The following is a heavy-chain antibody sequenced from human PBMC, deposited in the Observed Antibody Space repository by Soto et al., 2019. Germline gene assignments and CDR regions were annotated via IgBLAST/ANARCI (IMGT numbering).Heavy chain of an antibody. CDR2: INPNSGDT. V-gene: IGHV1-2*02. CDR1: GYTFTGYY. D-gene: IGHD1-26*01. Sequence: AASVKVSCKASGYTFTGYYVHWVRQAPGQALEWMGWINPNSGDTYLAQRFQGRVTMNRDTSIGTAYMELRGLTSDDTAEYYCAKGGAIVAAGTRVYLYNAMDVWGQGTTVTVS. CDR3: AKGGAIVAAGTRVYLYNAMDV. J-gene: IGHJ6*02.